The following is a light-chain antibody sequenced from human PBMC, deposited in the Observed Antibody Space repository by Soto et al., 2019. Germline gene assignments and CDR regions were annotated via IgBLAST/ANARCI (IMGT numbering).Light chain of an antibody. V-gene: IGKV3-15*01. J-gene: IGKJ3*01. CDR1: QSVGSN. CDR3: QQHRNWPPT. CDR2: GAS. Sequence: EIVMTQSPATLSVSPGERATLSCRASQSVGSNLAWYQQKPGQAPRLLIYGASTRATGVTGRFSGGGSGTEFTLTISGLQSDDFAVYYCQQHRNWPPTFGPGTKVDIK.